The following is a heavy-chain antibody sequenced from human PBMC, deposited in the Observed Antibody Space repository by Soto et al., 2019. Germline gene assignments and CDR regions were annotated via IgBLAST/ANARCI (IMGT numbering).Heavy chain of an antibody. CDR3: TTDSHFTMKLGRFDY. J-gene: IGHJ4*01. CDR1: GFTFTTAW. CDR2: IKSKVAGGTT. V-gene: IGHV3-15*07. D-gene: IGHD3-22*01. Sequence: EVQLVESGGGLVEPGGSLRLSCAASGFTFTTAWINWVRQAPGKGLEWVGRIKSKVAGGTTDFAAPVKGRFAITRDDSINRVYFQMNSLKIYDTAVYYCTTDSHFTMKLGRFDYWGLGTLVTVSS.